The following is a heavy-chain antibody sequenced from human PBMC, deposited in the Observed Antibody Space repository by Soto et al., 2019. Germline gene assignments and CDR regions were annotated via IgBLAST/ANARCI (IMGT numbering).Heavy chain of an antibody. J-gene: IGHJ6*03. CDR1: GDSVSSNSAA. D-gene: IGHD1-7*01. CDR2: TYYRSRWYN. CDR3: DGTTSLQWYYMDV. Sequence: QVQLQQSGPGLVRPSQTLSLTCAISGDSVSSNSAAWNWIRQSPSRGLEWLGRTYYRSRWYNDYSISVKRRITVNPDTSKIQFSLHLNSVTPEDTAVYYCDGTTSLQWYYMDVWDKGTTVTVSS. V-gene: IGHV6-1*01.